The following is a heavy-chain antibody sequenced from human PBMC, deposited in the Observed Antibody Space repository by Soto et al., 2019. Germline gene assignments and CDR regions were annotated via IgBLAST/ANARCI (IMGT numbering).Heavy chain of an antibody. D-gene: IGHD1-7*01. J-gene: IGHJ4*02. CDR2: IRSKANSYAT. CDR3: TRHQELRLN. CDR1: GFTFSGSA. V-gene: IGHV3-73*02. Sequence: EVQLVESGGGLVQPGGSLKLSCAASGFTFSGSAMHWVRQASGKGLEWVGRIRSKANSYATAYAASVKGRFTISRDDSKNTAYLQMNSLKTEDTAVYYCTRHQELRLNWGQGTLVTVSS.